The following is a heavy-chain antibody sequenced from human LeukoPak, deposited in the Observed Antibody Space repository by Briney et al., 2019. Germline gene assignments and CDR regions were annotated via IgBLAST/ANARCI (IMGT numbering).Heavy chain of an antibody. V-gene: IGHV4-59*01. CDR3: ARAGSGWSDYYYGMDV. CDR2: IYYSGST. CDR1: GGSISSYY. D-gene: IGHD6-19*01. Sequence: SETLSLTCTVSGGSISSYYWSWIRQPPGKGLEWIGYIYYSGSTNYNPSLKSRVTISVGTSKNQFSLKLSSVTAADTAVYYCARAGSGWSDYYYGMDVWGQGTTVTVSS. J-gene: IGHJ6*02.